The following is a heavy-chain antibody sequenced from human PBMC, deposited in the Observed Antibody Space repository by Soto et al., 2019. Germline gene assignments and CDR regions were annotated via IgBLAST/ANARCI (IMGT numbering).Heavy chain of an antibody. D-gene: IGHD5-18*01. CDR1: GGSFSSDA. J-gene: IGHJ4*02. CDR3: ARGVSGYYSALDD. V-gene: IGHV1-69*01. CDR2: IIPTFGAA. Sequence: QVHLVQSGAEVKRPGSSVKVSCEASGGSFSSDAITWVRQVPGQGLEWMGGIIPTFGAANYGRQFQGRVTMSADESTRTVYMELSSRRLDDTAVYYCARGVSGYYSALDDWGQGTLVTVSS.